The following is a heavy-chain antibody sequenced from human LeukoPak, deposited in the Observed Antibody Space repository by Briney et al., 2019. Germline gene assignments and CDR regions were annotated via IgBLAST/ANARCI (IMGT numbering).Heavy chain of an antibody. V-gene: IGHV3-74*01. D-gene: IGHD7-27*01. CDR1: GFTFSRDW. CDR2: MNSDGSTT. J-gene: IGHJ4*02. CDR3: VRALMGTSDH. Sequence: GGSLRLSCAASGFTFSRDWMHWVRRGPGKGLVWVSRMNSDGSTTNYADSVKGRFTISRDNAKNTLYLQMNSLRAEDTAVYYCVRALMGTSDHWGQGSLVTVSS.